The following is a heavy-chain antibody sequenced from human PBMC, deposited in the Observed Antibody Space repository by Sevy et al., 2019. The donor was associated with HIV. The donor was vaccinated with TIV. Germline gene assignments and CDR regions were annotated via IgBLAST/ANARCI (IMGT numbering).Heavy chain of an antibody. CDR2: IRYDGHTR. V-gene: IGHV3-30*02. J-gene: IGHJ4*03. CDR1: GFNTIHYA. CDR3: AKGQGSGASCSGYVFEN. D-gene: IGHD2-15*01. Sequence: GGSLRLSCAASGFNTIHYAMHWVRQAPGKGLQWVTFIRYDGHTRYYADFVRGRFTISRDTSKNTLYLEMNSLSTEDTAIYYCAKGQGSGASCSGYVFENWGQGTLVTVSS.